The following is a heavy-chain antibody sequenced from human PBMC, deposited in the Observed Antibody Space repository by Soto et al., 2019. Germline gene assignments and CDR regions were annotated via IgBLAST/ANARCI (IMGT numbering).Heavy chain of an antibody. CDR2: IYATGTT. Sequence: XETLSLTCTVSGASISGYYWSWIRKSAGKGLEWIGRIYATGTTDYNPSLKSRVMMSVDTSKKQFSLKLRSVTAADTAVYYCVRDGTKTLRDWFDHWGQGISVTVSS. CDR1: GASISGYY. D-gene: IGHD1-1*01. CDR3: VRDGTKTLRDWFDH. V-gene: IGHV4-4*07. J-gene: IGHJ5*02.